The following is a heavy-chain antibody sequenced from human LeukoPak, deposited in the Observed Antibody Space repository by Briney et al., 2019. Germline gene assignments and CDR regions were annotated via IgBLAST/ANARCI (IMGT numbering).Heavy chain of an antibody. CDR3: ARDIGIAVAGTPFDY. D-gene: IGHD6-19*01. CDR1: GYTFTGYY. V-gene: IGHV1-46*01. Sequence: ASVKVSCKASGYTFTGYYMHWVRQAPGQGLEWMGWINPSGGSTSYAQKFQGRVTMTRDMSTSTVYMELSSLRSEDTAVYYCARDIGIAVAGTPFDYWGQGTLVTVSS. J-gene: IGHJ4*02. CDR2: INPSGGST.